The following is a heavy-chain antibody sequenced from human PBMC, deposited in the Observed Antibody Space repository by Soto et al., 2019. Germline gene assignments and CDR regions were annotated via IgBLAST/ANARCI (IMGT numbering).Heavy chain of an antibody. Sequence: QVQLVQSGAEVKKPGASVKVSCKASGYTFSNYGFSWVRQAPGQRLEWMGWISAYNGNTNYAQKVQGRVTMTTDTSTGTAYMELRNLRSDDTAVYYCASSFTSSQWRYGMDGWGQGTTVIVSS. CDR1: GYTFSNYG. CDR2: ISAYNGNT. CDR3: ASSFTSSQWRYGMDG. D-gene: IGHD2-2*01. V-gene: IGHV1-18*01. J-gene: IGHJ6*02.